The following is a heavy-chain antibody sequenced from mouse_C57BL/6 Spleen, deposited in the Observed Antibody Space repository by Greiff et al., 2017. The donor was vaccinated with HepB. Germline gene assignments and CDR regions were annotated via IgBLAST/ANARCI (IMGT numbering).Heavy chain of an antibody. CDR3: TGRGDWFAY. J-gene: IGHJ3*01. CDR2: IRLKSDNYAT. CDR1: GFTFSNYW. Sequence: EVKVVESGGGLVQPGGSMKLSCVASGFTFSNYWMNWVRQSPEKGLEWVAQIRLKSDNYATHYAESVKGRFTISRDDSKSSVYLQMNNLRAEDTGIYYCTGRGDWFAYWGQGTLVTVSA. V-gene: IGHV6-3*01.